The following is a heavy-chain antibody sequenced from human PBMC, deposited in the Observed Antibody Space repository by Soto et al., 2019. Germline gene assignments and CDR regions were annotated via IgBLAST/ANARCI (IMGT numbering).Heavy chain of an antibody. CDR1: GFTFSGYA. J-gene: IGHJ4*02. D-gene: IGHD6-19*01. CDR3: AKRSGWSISY. Sequence: PGGSLRLSCAGSGFTFSGYAMTWVRQAPGKGLEWVSAISGSGGSTYYADSVKGRFTISRDNSKNTLYLQMNSLRAEDTAVYYCAKRSGWSISYGGQGTLVPVS. V-gene: IGHV3-23*01. CDR2: ISGSGGST.